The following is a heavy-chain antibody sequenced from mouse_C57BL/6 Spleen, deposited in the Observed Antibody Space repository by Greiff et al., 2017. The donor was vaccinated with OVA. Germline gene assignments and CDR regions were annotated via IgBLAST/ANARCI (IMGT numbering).Heavy chain of an antibody. CDR2: ISYDGSN. D-gene: IGHD1-1*01. V-gene: IGHV3-6*01. CDR1: GYSITSGYY. J-gene: IGHJ1*03. Sequence: EVHLVESGPGLVKPSQSLSLTCSVTGYSITSGYYWNWIRQFPGNKLEWMGYISYDGSNNYNPSLKNRISITRDTSKNQFFLKLNSVTTEDTATYYCARRYYGSYWYFDVWGTGTTVTVSS. CDR3: ARRYYGSYWYFDV.